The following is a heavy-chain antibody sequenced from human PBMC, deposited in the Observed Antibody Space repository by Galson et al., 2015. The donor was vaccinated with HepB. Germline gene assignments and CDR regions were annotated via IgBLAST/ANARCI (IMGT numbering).Heavy chain of an antibody. CDR1: GFTFSSYG. J-gene: IGHJ4*02. V-gene: IGHV3-30*18. CDR3: AKVSAAAGYLPLSHFDY. D-gene: IGHD6-13*01. CDR2: ISYDGSNK. Sequence: SLRLSCAASGFTFSSYGMHWVRQAPGKGLEWVAVISYDGSNKYYADSVKGRFTISRDNSKNTLYLQMNSLRAEDTAVYYCAKVSAAAGYLPLSHFDYWGQGTLVTVSS.